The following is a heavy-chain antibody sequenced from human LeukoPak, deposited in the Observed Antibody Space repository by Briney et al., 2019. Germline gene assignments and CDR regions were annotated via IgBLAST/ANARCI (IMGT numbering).Heavy chain of an antibody. V-gene: IGHV1-69*05. CDR1: GGTFSSYA. D-gene: IGHD5-18*01. CDR2: IIPIFGTA. CDR3: ASSPRGYSYGTYFDY. J-gene: IGHJ4*02. Sequence: GASVQVSCKASGGTFSSYAISWVRQAPGQGLEWMGGIIPIFGTANYAQKFQGRVTITTDESTSTAYMELSSLRSEDTAVYYCASSPRGYSYGTYFDYWGQGTLVTVSS.